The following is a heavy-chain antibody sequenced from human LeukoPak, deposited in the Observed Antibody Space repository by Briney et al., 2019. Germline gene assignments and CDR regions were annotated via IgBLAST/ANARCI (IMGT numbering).Heavy chain of an antibody. CDR1: GYTFTGYY. CDR2: INPNSGGT. Sequence: ASVKVSCKASGYTFTGYYVHWVRQAPGQGLEWMGWINPNSGGTNYGQKFQGRVTMTRDTSISTAYMELSSLRSDDTAVYYCARGDYYDGGGRNWFDPWGQGTLVTVSS. D-gene: IGHD3-16*01. CDR3: ARGDYYDGGGRNWFDP. V-gene: IGHV1-2*02. J-gene: IGHJ5*02.